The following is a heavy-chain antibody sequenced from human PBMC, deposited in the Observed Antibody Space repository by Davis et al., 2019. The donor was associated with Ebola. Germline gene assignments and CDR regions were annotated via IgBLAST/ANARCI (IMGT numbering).Heavy chain of an antibody. Sequence: KVSCKGSGYSFTTYWIAWVRQSPGKSLEWMGVMYAGDSDTRYSPSFEGQVTMSVDRYITTAFLQWSSLRASDTAMYYCARQESLYGWSDYWGQGTLVTVSS. D-gene: IGHD3-10*01. J-gene: IGHJ4*02. CDR2: MYAGDSDT. V-gene: IGHV5-51*01. CDR3: ARQESLYGWSDY. CDR1: GYSFTTYW.